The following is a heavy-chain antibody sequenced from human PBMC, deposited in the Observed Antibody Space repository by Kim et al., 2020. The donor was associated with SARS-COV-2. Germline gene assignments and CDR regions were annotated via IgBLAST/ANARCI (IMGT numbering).Heavy chain of an antibody. CDR3: ARDIPFDP. CDR2: GGST. V-gene: IGHV3-53*01. Sequence: GGSTYCADSVKGRFTISRDNSKNTLYLQMNSLRAEDTAVYYCARDIPFDPWGQGTLVTVSS. J-gene: IGHJ5*02.